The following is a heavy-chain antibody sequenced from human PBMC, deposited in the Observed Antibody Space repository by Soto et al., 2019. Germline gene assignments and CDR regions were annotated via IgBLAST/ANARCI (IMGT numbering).Heavy chain of an antibody. CDR1: GYTFTGYY. CDR3: ARAPHFWSGYSGGYGMDV. D-gene: IGHD3-3*01. Sequence: QVQLVQSGAEVKKPGASVKVSCKASGYTFTGYYMHWVRQAPGQGLEWMGWINTNSGGTNYAQKFQGWVTMTRDTSISTASMELSSLRSADTAVYYCARAPHFWSGYSGGYGMDVWGQGTTVTVSS. V-gene: IGHV1-2*04. J-gene: IGHJ6*02. CDR2: INTNSGGT.